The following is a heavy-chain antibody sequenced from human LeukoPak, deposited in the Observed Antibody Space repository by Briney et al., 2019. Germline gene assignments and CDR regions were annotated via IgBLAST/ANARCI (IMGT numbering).Heavy chain of an antibody. CDR3: ARDPSCSGGSCYSEGINWFDP. J-gene: IGHJ5*02. CDR2: IYIGGRT. Sequence: PGGSLRLSCAVSGFTFSTNYMTWVRQAPGKGLEWVSVIYIGGRTNYADSVKGRFMMSRDNSKNTVYLQMNSLRGEDTAVYHCARDPSCSGGSCYSEGINWFDPWGQGTLVTVSS. CDR1: GFTFSTNY. D-gene: IGHD2-15*01. V-gene: IGHV3-66*01.